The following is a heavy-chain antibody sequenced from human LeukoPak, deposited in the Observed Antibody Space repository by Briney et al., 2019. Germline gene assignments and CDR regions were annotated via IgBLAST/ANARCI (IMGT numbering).Heavy chain of an antibody. D-gene: IGHD3-3*01. CDR1: GGSISSGSYY. CDR2: IYYSGST. V-gene: IGHV4-39*01. Sequence: PSETPSLTCTVSGGSISSGSYYWGWIRQPPGKGLEWIGNIYYSGSTYYNPSLKSRVTISVDTSKNQFSLKLSSVTAADTAVYYCARRRYDFWSGYSGVWDYWGQGTLVTVSS. J-gene: IGHJ4*02. CDR3: ARRRYDFWSGYSGVWDY.